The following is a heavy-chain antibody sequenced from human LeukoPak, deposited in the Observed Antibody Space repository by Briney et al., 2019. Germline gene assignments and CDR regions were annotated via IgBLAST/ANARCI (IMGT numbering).Heavy chain of an antibody. CDR1: GGFISSSNFH. D-gene: IGHD2-15*01. J-gene: IGHJ3*02. Sequence: SETLSLTCTVSGGFISSSNFHWAWIRQPPGKGLEWIGSIYNSGRTYYNSSLKSRVTISVDTSKNQFSLKLGSVTAADTAVYHCARHCCSGPAKRVFDIWGQGTMVTVSS. V-gene: IGHV4-39*01. CDR2: IYNSGRT. CDR3: ARHCCSGPAKRVFDI.